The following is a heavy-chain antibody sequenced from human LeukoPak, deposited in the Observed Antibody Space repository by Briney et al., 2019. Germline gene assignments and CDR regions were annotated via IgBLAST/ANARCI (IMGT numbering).Heavy chain of an antibody. Sequence: PGGSLRLSCAASGFIFSVSEIHWVRQAPGKGLEWIGRIITQANSYATGYSASVKGRFTISRDDSKKTAYLHMSSLKLEDTAVYYCRLEPPPDYWGQGTLVTVPS. CDR2: IITQANSYAT. CDR3: RLEPPPDY. V-gene: IGHV3-73*01. J-gene: IGHJ4*02. CDR1: GFIFSVSE. D-gene: IGHD1-1*01.